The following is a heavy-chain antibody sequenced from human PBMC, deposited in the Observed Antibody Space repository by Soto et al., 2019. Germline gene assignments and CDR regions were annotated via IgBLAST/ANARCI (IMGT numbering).Heavy chain of an antibody. J-gene: IGHJ6*02. Sequence: QLQLEQSGPEVKKPGSSVKVSCKASGRSFSSDGVSWVRQAPGQGLDWMGGIIPVFGNTKYVQRFQGRLTITADKSTSTVYMEMSSLSSEDTAVYFCARGQYYSSGSAATSYFYFGIDVWGQGTTVIVSS. CDR2: IIPVFGNT. CDR1: GRSFSSDG. V-gene: IGHV1-69*06. CDR3: ARGQYYSSGSAATSYFYFGIDV. D-gene: IGHD3-10*01.